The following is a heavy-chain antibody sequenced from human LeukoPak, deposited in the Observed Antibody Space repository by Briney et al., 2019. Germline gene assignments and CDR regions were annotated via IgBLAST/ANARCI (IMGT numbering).Heavy chain of an antibody. CDR1: GLTFSSYA. Sequence: PGGSLRLSCAASGLTFSSYAMSWVRQAPGKGLEWVSAISGSGGSTYYADSVKGRFTISRDNSKNTLYLQMNSLRAEDTAVYYCAKPPRHCSGGSCSPYYYYYMDVWGKGTTVTISS. J-gene: IGHJ6*03. CDR2: ISGSGGST. CDR3: AKPPRHCSGGSCSPYYYYYMDV. D-gene: IGHD2-15*01. V-gene: IGHV3-23*01.